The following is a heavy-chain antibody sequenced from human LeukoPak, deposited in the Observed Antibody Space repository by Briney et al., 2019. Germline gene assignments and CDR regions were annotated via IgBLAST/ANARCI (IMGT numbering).Heavy chain of an antibody. Sequence: PGGSLRLSCAASGFTFSTYTMNWLRQAPGKGLVWVSSISTGSSYLYYADSMMCRYTIYSDNDMNLLYLQMNNLSVADTAVYYCARDRIAYYDKGGFDTWGQGTLVTVSS. V-gene: IGHV3-21*01. CDR3: ARDRIAYYDKGGFDT. CDR2: ISTGSSYL. J-gene: IGHJ5*02. D-gene: IGHD3-22*01. CDR1: GFTFSTYT.